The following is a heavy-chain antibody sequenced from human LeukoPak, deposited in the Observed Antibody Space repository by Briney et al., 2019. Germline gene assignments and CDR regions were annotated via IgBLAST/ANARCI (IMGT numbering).Heavy chain of an antibody. CDR2: INPPGGST. CDR3: ARDRAIGYDSSGYCVGY. CDR1: GYTFTSYY. Sequence: ASVKVSCKASGYTFTSYYMHWVRQAPGQGLEWMGIINPPGGSTSYAQKFQGRVTMTRDTSTSTVYMELTSLRSEDTAVYYCARDRAIGYDSSGYCVGYWGQGTLVTV. D-gene: IGHD3-22*01. J-gene: IGHJ4*02. V-gene: IGHV1-46*01.